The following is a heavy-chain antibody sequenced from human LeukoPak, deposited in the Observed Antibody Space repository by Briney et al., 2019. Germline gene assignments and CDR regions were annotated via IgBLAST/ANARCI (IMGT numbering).Heavy chain of an antibody. CDR1: GFTFTDYG. CDR3: AKDAGSGWDLTFFDY. V-gene: IGHV3-30*18. CDR2: TSYDGSNK. J-gene: IGHJ4*02. Sequence: GRSLRLSGAASGFTFTDYGMHWVRQAPGKGLEWVAVTSYDGSNKYYADSVKGRFTISRDNSRNTLYLQMNSLRAEDTAVYYCAKDAGSGWDLTFFDYWGQGTLVTVSS. D-gene: IGHD6-19*01.